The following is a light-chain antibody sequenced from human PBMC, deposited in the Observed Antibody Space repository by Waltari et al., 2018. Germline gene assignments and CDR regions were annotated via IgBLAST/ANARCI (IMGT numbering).Light chain of an antibody. CDR3: QQHGTLPAT. Sequence: ELVLTQSPGTAPLPPGERVTLSCRASHSVGSSSLAWYQQKPGQPPRLVIYRASRRATGIPDRLSGSGPGKDFRLTISSLKPVDLAVYYCQQHGTLPATFGKGTKVEIK. J-gene: IGKJ1*01. CDR2: RAS. V-gene: IGKV3-20*01. CDR1: HSVGSSS.